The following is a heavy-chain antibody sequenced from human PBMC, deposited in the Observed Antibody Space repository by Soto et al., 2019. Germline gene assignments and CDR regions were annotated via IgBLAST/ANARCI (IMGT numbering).Heavy chain of an antibody. D-gene: IGHD2-2*01. V-gene: IGHV4-34*01. CDR3: ARGRRGRGYQLLFLGWFDP. CDR1: GGSSSGYY. CDR2: INHSGST. Sequence: PSETLSLTCAVYGGSSSGYYWSWIRQPPGKGLEWIGEINHSGSTNYNPSLKSRVTISVDTSKNQFSLKLSSVTAADTAVYYCARGRRGRGYQLLFLGWFDPWGQGTLVTVSS. J-gene: IGHJ5*02.